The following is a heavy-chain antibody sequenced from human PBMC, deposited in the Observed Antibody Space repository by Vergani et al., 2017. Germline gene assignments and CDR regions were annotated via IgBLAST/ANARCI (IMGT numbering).Heavy chain of an antibody. D-gene: IGHD6-19*01. V-gene: IGHV1-2*02. CDR1: GYTFTGYY. CDR2: INPNSGGT. CDR3: ARGQWLPTLSFDY. J-gene: IGHJ4*02. Sequence: QVQLVQSGAEVKKPGASVKVSCKASGYTFTGYYMHWVRQAPGQGIVWMGWINPNSGGTNYAKKFQGRVTMTRDTSISTAYMELSRLRSDDTAVYYCARGQWLPTLSFDYWGQGTLVTVSS.